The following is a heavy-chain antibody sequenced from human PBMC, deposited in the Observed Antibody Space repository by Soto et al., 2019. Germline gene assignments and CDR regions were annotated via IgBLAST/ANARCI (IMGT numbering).Heavy chain of an antibody. D-gene: IGHD2-15*01. V-gene: IGHV4-34*01. CDR2: INHSGST. Sequence: SETLSLTCAVYGGSFSGYYWSWIRQPPGKGLEWIGEINHSGSTNYNPSLKSRVTISVDTSKNQFSLKLSSVTAADTAVYYCARGEQVVVAATYYYYYMDVWGKGTTVTVSS. CDR3: ARGEQVVVAATYYYYYMDV. CDR1: GGSFSGYY. J-gene: IGHJ6*03.